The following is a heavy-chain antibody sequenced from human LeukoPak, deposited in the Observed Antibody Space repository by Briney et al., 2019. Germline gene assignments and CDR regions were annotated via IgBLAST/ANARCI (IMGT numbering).Heavy chain of an antibody. V-gene: IGHV3-11*01. J-gene: IGHJ4*02. CDR1: GFTFSDSY. CDR3: AKTARAYEY. Sequence: KPGGSLRLSCVASGFTFSDSYMSWVRQTPERGLECISYIGGSGRDIKYADSVKGRFTISRDNAKNALYLQMNSLRAEDTAVYYCAKTARAYEYWGQGTQVTVSS. D-gene: IGHD2-21*01. CDR2: IGGSGRDI.